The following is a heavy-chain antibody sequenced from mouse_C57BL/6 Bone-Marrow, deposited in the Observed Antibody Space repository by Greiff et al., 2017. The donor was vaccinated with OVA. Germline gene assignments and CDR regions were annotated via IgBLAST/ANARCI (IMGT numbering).Heavy chain of an antibody. CDR1: GFTFSSYG. V-gene: IGHV5-6*01. CDR2: ISSGGSYT. CDR3: ARPPLTGTRNYFDY. J-gene: IGHJ2*01. D-gene: IGHD4-1*01. Sequence: EVQVVESGGDLVKPGGSLKLSCAASGFTFSSYGMSWVRQTPDKRLEWVATISSGGSYTYYPDSVKGRFTISRDNAKNTLYLQMSSLKSEDTAMYYCARPPLTGTRNYFDYWGQGTTLTVSS.